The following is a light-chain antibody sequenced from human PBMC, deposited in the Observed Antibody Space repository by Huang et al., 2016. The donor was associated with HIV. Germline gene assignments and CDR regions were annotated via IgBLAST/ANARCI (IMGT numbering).Light chain of an antibody. CDR1: QSVGNY. Sequence: IVLTQSPATLSWYPGERVTLSCRASQSVGNYIAWYQQHPGQSPRLLIYDTSNRATGTPARFSGSGSGTDFALTISNLESEDFAVYYCQQRSSGVTFGGGTKVQVK. CDR2: DTS. CDR3: QQRSSGVT. J-gene: IGKJ4*01. V-gene: IGKV3-11*01.